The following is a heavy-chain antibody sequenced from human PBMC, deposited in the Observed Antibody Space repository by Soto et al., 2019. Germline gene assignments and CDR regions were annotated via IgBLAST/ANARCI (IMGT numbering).Heavy chain of an antibody. D-gene: IGHD6-6*01. V-gene: IGHV4-34*01. Sequence: SRSLTXPLYGPSLYGYYCRWIRQTEEEGMEWIGEMNQSGRTNYNPSLKARVTMSLDTSRNHLSLKLNSVKAADTAVYFCARLTSWGRSSPYRFDYWGPGTLVTVSS. J-gene: IGHJ4*02. CDR2: MNQSGRT. CDR3: ARLTSWGRSSPYRFDY. CDR1: GPSLYGYY.